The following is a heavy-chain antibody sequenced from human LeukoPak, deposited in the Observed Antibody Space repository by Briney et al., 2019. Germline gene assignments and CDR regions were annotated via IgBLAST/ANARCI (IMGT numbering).Heavy chain of an antibody. J-gene: IGHJ5*02. V-gene: IGHV1-2*06. CDR2: INPNSGGT. CDR1: GYTFTGYY. Sequence: VASVKVSCKASGYTFTGYYMHWVRQAPGQGLEWMGRINPNSGGTNYAQKFQGRVTMTRGTSISTAYMELSRLRSDDTAVYYCARGSYSSSWYKFDPWGQGTLVTVSS. CDR3: ARGSYSSSWYKFDP. D-gene: IGHD6-13*01.